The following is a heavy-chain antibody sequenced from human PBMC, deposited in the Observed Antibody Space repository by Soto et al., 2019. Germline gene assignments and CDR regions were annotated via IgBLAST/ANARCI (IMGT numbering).Heavy chain of an antibody. J-gene: IGHJ6*03. D-gene: IGHD2-2*01. Sequence: GGSLRLSCAASGFTFSSYAMSWVRQAPGKGLEWVSAISGSGGSTYYADSVKGRFTISRDNSKNTLYLQMNSLRAEDTAVYYCGKDPGVGYCSSTSCYGSYYYMDVWGKGTTVTVSS. CDR1: GFTFSSYA. CDR2: ISGSGGST. V-gene: IGHV3-23*01. CDR3: GKDPGVGYCSSTSCYGSYYYMDV.